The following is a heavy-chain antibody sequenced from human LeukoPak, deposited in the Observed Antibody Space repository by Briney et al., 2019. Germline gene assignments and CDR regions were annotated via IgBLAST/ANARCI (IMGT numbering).Heavy chain of an antibody. CDR1: GFTFSNYG. J-gene: IGHJ3*02. CDR3: ARDLEESSPFGAFDM. CDR2: IWFDGIKK. D-gene: IGHD2-2*01. V-gene: IGHV3-33*01. Sequence: QPGGSLRLSCAASGFTFSNYGMHWVRQVPGKGLEWVAAIWFDGIKKYYADSVKGRLTISRDNSKNTLYLQMNSLRAEDTAVYYCARDLEESSPFGAFDMWGQGTMVTVSS.